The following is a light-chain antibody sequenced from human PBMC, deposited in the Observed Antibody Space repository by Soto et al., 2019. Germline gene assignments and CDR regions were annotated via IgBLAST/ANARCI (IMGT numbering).Light chain of an antibody. J-gene: IGKJ1*01. V-gene: IGKV3-20*01. CDR2: GAS. CDR1: QSVSSSY. Sequence: EIGLTQSPGTLSLSPGERATLSCRASQSVSSSYLAWYQQKPGQAPRLLIYGASSRATGIPDRFSGSGSGTDFTLTISRLEPEDFAVYYCQQYGSSHTWTFGQGTKVEIK. CDR3: QQYGSSHTWT.